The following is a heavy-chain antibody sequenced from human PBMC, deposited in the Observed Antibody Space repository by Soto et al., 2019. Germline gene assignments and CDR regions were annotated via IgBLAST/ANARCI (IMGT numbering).Heavy chain of an antibody. J-gene: IGHJ4*02. CDR2: INSDGSST. V-gene: IGHV3-74*01. CDR3: ARLFWAGADY. CDR1: RFTFSSYW. D-gene: IGHD3-10*02. Sequence: EMHLVESGGGLVQPGGSLKLSCAASRFTFSSYWMHWVRQAPGKGLVWVARINSDGSSTDYADSVRGRITISRDNAKNTLYLQMNNLRVEDTAVYYCARLFWAGADYWGQGTLVTVSS.